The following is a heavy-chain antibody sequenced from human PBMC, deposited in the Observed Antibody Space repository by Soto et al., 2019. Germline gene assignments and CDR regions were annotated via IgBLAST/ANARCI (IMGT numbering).Heavy chain of an antibody. J-gene: IGHJ6*02. V-gene: IGHV5-51*01. Sequence: GESLKISCKGSGYSFTSYWIGWVRQMPGKGLEWMGITYPGDSDTRYSPSFQGQVTISADKSISTAYLQWSSLKASDTAMYYCARRATGTHYYYYGMDVWGQGTTVTV. CDR3: ARRATGTHYYYYGMDV. CDR2: TYPGDSDT. D-gene: IGHD1-1*01. CDR1: GYSFTSYW.